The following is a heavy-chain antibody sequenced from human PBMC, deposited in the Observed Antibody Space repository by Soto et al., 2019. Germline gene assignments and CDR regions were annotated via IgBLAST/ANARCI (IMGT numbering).Heavy chain of an antibody. CDR2: IIPIFGTA. Sequence: VASVKVSCKASGGTFSSYAISWVRQAPGQGLEWMGGIIPIFGTANYAQKFQGRVTITADESTSTAYMELSSLRSEDTAVYYCARSRYCSSTSCYIGWFDPWGQGTLVTVSS. CDR3: ARSRYCSSTSCYIGWFDP. V-gene: IGHV1-69*13. CDR1: GGTFSSYA. D-gene: IGHD2-2*02. J-gene: IGHJ5*02.